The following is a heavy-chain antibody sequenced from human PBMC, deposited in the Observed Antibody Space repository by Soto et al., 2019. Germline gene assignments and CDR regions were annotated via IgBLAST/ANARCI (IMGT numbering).Heavy chain of an antibody. Sequence: ASETLSLTCTVSGGSISSYYWSWIRQPAGKGLEWIGRIYTSGSTNYNPSLKSRVTTSVDTSKNQFSLNLSSVTAAADTAVYYCARDRITLANDAFDIWGQGTMVTVSS. CDR3: ARDRITLANDAFDI. D-gene: IGHD3-10*01. J-gene: IGHJ3*02. CDR1: GGSISSYY. V-gene: IGHV4-4*07. CDR2: IYTSGST.